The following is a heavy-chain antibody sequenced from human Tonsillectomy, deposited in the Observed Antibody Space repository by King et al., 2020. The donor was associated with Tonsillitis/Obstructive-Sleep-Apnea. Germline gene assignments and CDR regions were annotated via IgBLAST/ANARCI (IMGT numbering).Heavy chain of an antibody. J-gene: IGHJ6*03. CDR3: ARAASTIYYYYFMDV. CDR2: NIPVFCNA. D-gene: IGHD5/OR15-5a*01. Sequence: QLVQSGAEVKKPGSSVKFFCKASGGTFRSYAISWVRQAPGHGLELMGGNIPVFCNANYAKKFQGRVTITAAESTITAYMELSSLRSEDTAVYYCARAASTIYYYYFMDVWGKGTTVTVSS. CDR1: GGTFRSYA. V-gene: IGHV1-69*12.